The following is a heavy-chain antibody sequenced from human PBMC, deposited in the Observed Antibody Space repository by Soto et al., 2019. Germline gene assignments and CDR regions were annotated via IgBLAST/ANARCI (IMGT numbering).Heavy chain of an antibody. CDR3: AATWDWEEGDAFSL. CDR1: GGSISSYY. J-gene: IGHJ3*01. V-gene: IGHV4-59*08. D-gene: IGHD1-26*01. CDR2: IYYRGST. Sequence: QVQLQESGPGLVKPSETLSLTCTVSGGSISSYYWSWIRQPPGKRLEWIGYIYYRGSTNDNPSLKCRATISVDASKNPFSLKLGSVTAADTAVYYCAATWDWEEGDAFSLWGQGTMVTASS.